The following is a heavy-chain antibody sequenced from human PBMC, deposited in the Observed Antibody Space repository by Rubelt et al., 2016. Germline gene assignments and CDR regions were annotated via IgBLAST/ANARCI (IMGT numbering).Heavy chain of an antibody. Sequence: QLQLQESGPGLVGPSETLSLTCPVSGASISRLAYDWEWIRQPPVKGLEWIGTFFSHAPPYYSPSLESRVTISADLSQNQFSLKLTSVTAADTALYCCALREVDTEGYSTLDIWGQGATVTVSS. D-gene: IGHD5-18*01. CDR3: ALREVDTEGYSTLDI. CDR1: GASISRLAYD. CDR2: FFSHAPP. V-gene: IGHV4-39*01. J-gene: IGHJ6*02.